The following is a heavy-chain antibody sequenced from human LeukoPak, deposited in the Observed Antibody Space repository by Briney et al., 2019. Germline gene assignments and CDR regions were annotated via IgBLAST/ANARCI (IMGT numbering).Heavy chain of an antibody. CDR1: GFTFSSYA. D-gene: IGHD3-3*01. V-gene: IGHV3-23*01. Sequence: GGSLRLSCAASGFTFSSYAMSWVRQAPGKGLEWVSVISGSGGSTYYADSVKGRFTISRDNSKNTLYLQMNSLRAEDTAVYYCAKDITDEEYFDYWGQGTLVTVSS. J-gene: IGHJ4*02. CDR2: ISGSGGST. CDR3: AKDITDEEYFDY.